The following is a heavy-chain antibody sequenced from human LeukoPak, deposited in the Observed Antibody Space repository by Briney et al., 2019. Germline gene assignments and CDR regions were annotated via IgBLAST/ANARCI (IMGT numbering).Heavy chain of an antibody. CDR2: INPNSGGT. V-gene: IGHV1-2*02. CDR3: ARIGPFADGLFDY. D-gene: IGHD5-24*01. CDR1: GYTFTGYY. J-gene: IGHJ4*02. Sequence: GASVKVSCKASGYTFTGYYMHWVRQAPGQGLEWMGWINPNSGGTNYAQKFQGRVTMTRDTSISTAYMELSRLRSDDTAVYYCARIGPFADGLFDYWGQGTLVTVSS.